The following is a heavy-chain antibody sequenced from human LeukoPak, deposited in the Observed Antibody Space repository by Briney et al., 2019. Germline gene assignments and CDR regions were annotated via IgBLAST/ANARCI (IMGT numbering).Heavy chain of an antibody. J-gene: IGHJ4*02. CDR1: GFTFSTYS. V-gene: IGHV3-21*01. Sequence: GGSLRLSCAASGFTFSTYSINWVRQAPGKGLEWVSSISRSSSYIFFADSVKGRFTVSRDNARNSVYLQMNSLRAEDTALYYCARAPNLGELSSPLDYWGQGTLVTVSS. CDR3: ARAPNLGELSSPLDY. CDR2: ISRSSSYI. D-gene: IGHD3-16*02.